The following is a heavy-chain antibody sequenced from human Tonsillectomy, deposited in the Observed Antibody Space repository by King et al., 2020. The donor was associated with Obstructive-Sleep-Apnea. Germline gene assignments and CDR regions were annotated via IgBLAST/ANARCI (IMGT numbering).Heavy chain of an antibody. CDR2: IDYSGNT. J-gene: IGHJ4*02. CDR1: GDSISSGNYY. Sequence: VQLQESGPGLAKPSQTLSLTCTVSGDSISSGNYYWSWIRQHPGKGLEWIGYIDYSGNTYYNPSLKSRVTISVDTSKNQFSLKVNSVTAADTAVYYCARDTGYDSSAYYSPFGYWGQGTLVTVSS. CDR3: ARDTGYDSSAYYSPFGY. D-gene: IGHD3-22*01. V-gene: IGHV4-31*03.